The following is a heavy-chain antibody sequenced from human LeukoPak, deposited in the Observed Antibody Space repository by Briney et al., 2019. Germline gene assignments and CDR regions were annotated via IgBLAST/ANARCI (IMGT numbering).Heavy chain of an antibody. V-gene: IGHV3-23*01. J-gene: IGHJ6*03. CDR1: GFTFSSYA. Sequence: GGSLRLSCAASGFTFSSYAMSWVRQAPGKGLEWVSAISGSGGSTYYADSVKGRFTISRDNSKNTLYLQMNSLRAEDTAVYYCARRREYYYYMDVWGKGTTVTVSS. D-gene: IGHD1-26*01. CDR3: ARRREYYYYMDV. CDR2: ISGSGGST.